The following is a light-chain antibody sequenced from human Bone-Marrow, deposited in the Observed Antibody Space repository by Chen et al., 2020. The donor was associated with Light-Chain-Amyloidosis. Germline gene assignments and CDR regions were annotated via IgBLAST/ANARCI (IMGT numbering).Light chain of an antibody. CDR2: GSS. V-gene: IGKV3-20*01. J-gene: IGKJ4*01. CDR3: QQYGTSPLA. CDR1: QTISSNY. Sequence: EIVLTQSPGTLSLSPGEGANLSCRASQTISSNYLTWYQQKFGQAPRLLIYGSSSRATGIPDRFTGSGCGTDFTLTINRLEPEDFAMYYCQQYGTSPLAFGGGTKVEIQ.